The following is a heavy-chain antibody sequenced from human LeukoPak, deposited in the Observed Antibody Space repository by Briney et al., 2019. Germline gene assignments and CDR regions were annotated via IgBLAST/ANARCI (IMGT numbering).Heavy chain of an antibody. J-gene: IGHJ4*02. CDR3: ARVHRTYSTTY. Sequence: SETPSLTCTVSGGSISSYYWSWIRQPPGKGLEWIGYIYYSGSTNYNPSLKSRVTISVDTSKNQFSLKLRSVTAADTAVYYCARVHRTYSTTYWGQGTLVTVSS. D-gene: IGHD6-13*01. CDR1: GGSISSYY. CDR2: IYYSGST. V-gene: IGHV4-59*01.